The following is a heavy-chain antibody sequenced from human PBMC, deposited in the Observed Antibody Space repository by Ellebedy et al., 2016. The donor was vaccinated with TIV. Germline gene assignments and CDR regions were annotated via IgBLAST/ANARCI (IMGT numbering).Heavy chain of an antibody. Sequence: GESLKISCKISGYNFSNNWISWVRQKPGKGLAWMGRIHPSDSDTDYRPSFRGHVTMSVDKSISFAFLQWSSLQASDTAMYYCARRGDSDFDSWGQGTVVTVSS. V-gene: IGHV5-10-1*01. CDR3: ARRGDSDFDS. D-gene: IGHD4-17*01. CDR1: GYNFSNNW. J-gene: IGHJ4*02. CDR2: IHPSDSDT.